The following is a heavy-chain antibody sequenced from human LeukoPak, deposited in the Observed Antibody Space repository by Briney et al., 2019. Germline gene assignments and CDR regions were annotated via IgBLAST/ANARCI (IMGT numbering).Heavy chain of an antibody. D-gene: IGHD6-13*01. CDR3: ARSLSGSWYLREPSRWFDP. V-gene: IGHV1-69*04. CDR2: IIPIIGIA. J-gene: IGHJ5*02. Sequence: PVKASCTPSGATFSRSAISWVPQAAGQGLEWMGRIIPIIGIANYAHKLKGRVTITTDESTTPAYMDMSRLRAEDPAGYYGARSLSGSWYLREPSRWFDPWGQGTLVTVSS. CDR1: GATFSRSA.